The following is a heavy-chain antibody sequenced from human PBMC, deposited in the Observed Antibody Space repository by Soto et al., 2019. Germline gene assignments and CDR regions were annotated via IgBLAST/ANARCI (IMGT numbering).Heavy chain of an antibody. CDR1: GFSLNTGGLA. Sequence: QITLKESGPPLVKPTQTLTLTCTFSGFSLNTGGLAVGWIRQPPGKALEWLALIYWDNDKRYSPSLRRRLTISKDPSKSQVVLTMTNMDPVDAATYYCVHSRCGGDCLQSYSSHYYYGMDVWGQGTTVTVSS. J-gene: IGHJ6*02. CDR3: VHSRCGGDCLQSYSSHYYYGMDV. D-gene: IGHD2-21*02. V-gene: IGHV2-5*02. CDR2: IYWDNDK.